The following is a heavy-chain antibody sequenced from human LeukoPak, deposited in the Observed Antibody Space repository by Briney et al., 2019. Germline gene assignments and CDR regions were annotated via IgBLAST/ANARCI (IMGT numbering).Heavy chain of an antibody. J-gene: IGHJ6*03. CDR1: GFRFSNYA. D-gene: IGHD3-9*01. V-gene: IGHV3-23*01. CDR3: ANAPPDYDILTGYWGYYYYMDV. CDR2: ISNSGGTT. Sequence: GGSLRLSCAASGFRFSNYAMSWVRQAPRKGLQWVSAISNSGGTTYYADSVKGRFTIFRDNSNNTLYLQMNSLRAEDTAVYYCANAPPDYDILTGYWGYYYYMDVWGKGTTVTISS.